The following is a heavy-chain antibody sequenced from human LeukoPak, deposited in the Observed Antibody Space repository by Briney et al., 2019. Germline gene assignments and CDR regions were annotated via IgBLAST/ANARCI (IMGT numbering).Heavy chain of an antibody. CDR1: GGSMNNYY. CDR2: IYYSGST. CDR3: ARVYSSRLRYFDNYSVWFDP. J-gene: IGHJ5*02. V-gene: IGHV4-59*01. D-gene: IGHD3-9*01. Sequence: SETLSLTCSVSGGSMNNYYWSWIRQPPGKGLEWIGYIYYSGSTNYNPSLKSRVTISVDTSKNQFSLKLSSVTAADTAVYYCARVYSSRLRYFDNYSVWFDPWGQGTLVTVSS.